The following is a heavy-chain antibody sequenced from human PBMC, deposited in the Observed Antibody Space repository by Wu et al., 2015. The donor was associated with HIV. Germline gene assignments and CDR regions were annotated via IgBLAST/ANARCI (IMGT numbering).Heavy chain of an antibody. V-gene: IGHV1-18*01. CDR1: GGTFSSYA. CDR3: ARLLSKSTYYDITWGRALDI. CDR2: ISALTGNT. J-gene: IGHJ3*02. D-gene: IGHD3-9*01. Sequence: QVQLVQSATEVRKPGSSVKVSCKASGGTFSSYAYSWVRQAPGQGLEWMGWISALTGNTNSAQKFQGRVTLTKDTSTTTAYMELRSLRSDDTAVYYCARLLSKSTYYDITWGRALDIWGQGTMVTVSS.